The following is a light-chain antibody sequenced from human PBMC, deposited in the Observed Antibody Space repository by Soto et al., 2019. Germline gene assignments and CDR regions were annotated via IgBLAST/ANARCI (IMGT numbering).Light chain of an antibody. J-gene: IGLJ1*01. CDR3: AAWDDSLTGPV. Sequence: QSVLSQPPSASGTPGQTVIISCSGSRSDIGSNFVNWYQHLPGTAPKLLIYNSNQRPSGVPDRFSGSKSGTSASLAISGLQSEDEADYYCAAWDDSLTGPVFGNGT. CDR1: RSDIGSNF. CDR2: NSN. V-gene: IGLV1-44*01.